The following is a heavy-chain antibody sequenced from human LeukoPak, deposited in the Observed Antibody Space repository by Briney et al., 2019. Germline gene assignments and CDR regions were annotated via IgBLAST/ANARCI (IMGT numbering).Heavy chain of an antibody. Sequence: PGGSLRLSCAVSGFTFGDYWMAWVRQAPGKGLEWVANIRQDGSETYYVDSVKGRFTISRDNAKNSLYLQIKSLRAEDTAVYFCARGRGYSYGKFDYWGQGTLVTVSS. D-gene: IGHD5-18*01. J-gene: IGHJ4*02. CDR3: ARGRGYSYGKFDY. CDR1: GFTFGDYW. CDR2: IRQDGSET. V-gene: IGHV3-7*01.